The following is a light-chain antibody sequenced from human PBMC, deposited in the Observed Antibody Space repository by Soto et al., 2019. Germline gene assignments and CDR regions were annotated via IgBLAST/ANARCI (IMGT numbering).Light chain of an antibody. J-gene: IGKJ1*01. CDR3: QQYNGYSQVT. CDR1: QSITTW. V-gene: IGKV1-5*03. Sequence: DIQMTQSPSTLSASVGDRVIITCRASQSITTWLAWYQQKPGKAPKLLIYKASSLESGVPSRFSGSGSGTEFTLTVSSLQPDDFATYYCQQYNGYSQVTFGQGTKVEIK. CDR2: KAS.